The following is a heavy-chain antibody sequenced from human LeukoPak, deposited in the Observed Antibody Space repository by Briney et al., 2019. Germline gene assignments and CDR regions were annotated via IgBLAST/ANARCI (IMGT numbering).Heavy chain of an antibody. CDR2: ISSSGSTI. J-gene: IGHJ6*03. CDR3: ASCTVPDDYYYYYYMDV. D-gene: IGHD2-2*01. Sequence: PGGSLRLSCAASGFTFSSYSMNWVRQAPGKGLEWVSYISSSGSTIYYADSVKGRFTISRDNAKNSLYLQMNSLRAEDTAVYYCASCTVPDDYYYYYYMDVWGKGTTVTVSS. V-gene: IGHV3-48*04. CDR1: GFTFSSYS.